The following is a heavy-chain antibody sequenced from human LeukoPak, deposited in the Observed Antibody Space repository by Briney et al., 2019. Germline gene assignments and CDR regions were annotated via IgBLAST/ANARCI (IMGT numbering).Heavy chain of an antibody. CDR1: GGTFSSYA. CDR2: IIPIFGTA. V-gene: IGHV1-69*13. Sequence: SVKVSCKASGGTFSSYAISWVRQAPGQGLEWMGGIIPIFGTANYAQKFQGRVTITADESTSTAYMELCSLRSEDTAVYYCARESVVVVPAARPSGMDVWGQGTTVTVSS. CDR3: ARESVVVVPAARPSGMDV. J-gene: IGHJ6*02. D-gene: IGHD2-2*01.